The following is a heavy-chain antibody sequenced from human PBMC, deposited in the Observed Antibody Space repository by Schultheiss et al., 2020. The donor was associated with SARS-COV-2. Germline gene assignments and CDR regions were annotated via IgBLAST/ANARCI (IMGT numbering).Heavy chain of an antibody. J-gene: IGHJ4*02. CDR3: ARDSSLTSYYFDY. CDR1: GFTFSSYG. Sequence: GGSLRLSCAASGFTFSSYGMHWVRQAPGKGLEWVAVIWYDGSNKYYAASVKSRFTISRDNSKNTLYLQMNSLRAEDTAVYYCARDSSLTSYYFDYWGQGTLVTVSS. V-gene: IGHV3-33*01. D-gene: IGHD3-9*01. CDR2: IWYDGSNK.